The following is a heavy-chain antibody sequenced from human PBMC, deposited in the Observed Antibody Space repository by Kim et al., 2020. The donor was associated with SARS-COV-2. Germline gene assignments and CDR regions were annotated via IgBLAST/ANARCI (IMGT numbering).Heavy chain of an antibody. CDR1: GFTFSSYS. CDR2: ISSSSSTI. J-gene: IGHJ5*02. D-gene: IGHD3-10*01. CDR3: ARALQYYYGSGSHPRRNWFDP. V-gene: IGHV3-48*02. Sequence: GGSLRLSCAASGFTFSSYSMNWVRQAPGKGLEWVSYISSSSSTIYYADSVKGRFTISRDNAKNSLYLQMNSLRDEDTAVYYCARALQYYYGSGSHPRRNWFDPWGQGTLVTVSS.